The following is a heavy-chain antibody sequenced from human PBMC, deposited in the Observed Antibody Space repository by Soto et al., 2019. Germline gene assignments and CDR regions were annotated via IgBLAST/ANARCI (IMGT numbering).Heavy chain of an antibody. V-gene: IGHV4-30-4*01. CDR1: GDSISSGNYY. CDR3: ACLPPGSGTYFTYYYVMDV. Sequence: QVQLQESGPGLVKPSQTLSLSCTLSGDSISSGNYYWGWFRHSPGKVLVWFASINSSGSTFWNYSLRVRITMSVDTWKNQFSLNLRSVTAADTALYYCACLPPGSGTYFTYYYVMDVWGQGTTVTVSS. D-gene: IGHD3-10*01. J-gene: IGHJ6*02. CDR2: INSSGST.